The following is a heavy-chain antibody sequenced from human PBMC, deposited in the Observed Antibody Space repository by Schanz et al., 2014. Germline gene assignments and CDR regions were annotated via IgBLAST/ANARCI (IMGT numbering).Heavy chain of an antibody. D-gene: IGHD4-17*01. Sequence: VQLVESGGGVVQPGGSQRLSCAASGFIVSSTYMTWVRQAPGKGLEWVSIIYSGVSTYYADSVKGRFTISRDNAKKSLYLRMNSLRAEDTAVYYCARDAVTSVLTPGFYYWGQGTLVTVSS. CDR3: ARDAVTSVLTPGFYY. J-gene: IGHJ4*02. CDR1: GFIVSSTY. V-gene: IGHV3-66*01. CDR2: IYSGVST.